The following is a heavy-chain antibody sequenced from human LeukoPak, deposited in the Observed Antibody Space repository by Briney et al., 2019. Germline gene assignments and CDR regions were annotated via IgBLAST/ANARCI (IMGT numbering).Heavy chain of an antibody. CDR1: GGSISSYY. J-gene: IGHJ4*02. V-gene: IGHV4-59*01. D-gene: IGHD1-26*01. Sequence: SETLSLTCTVSGGSISSYYWSWIRQPPGKGLEWIGYIYYSGSTNYNPSLKSRVTISVDTSKNQFSLKLSSVTAADTAVYYCARVMEGGATGGTSLFDYWGQGTLVTVSS. CDR2: IYYSGST. CDR3: ARVMEGGATGGTSLFDY.